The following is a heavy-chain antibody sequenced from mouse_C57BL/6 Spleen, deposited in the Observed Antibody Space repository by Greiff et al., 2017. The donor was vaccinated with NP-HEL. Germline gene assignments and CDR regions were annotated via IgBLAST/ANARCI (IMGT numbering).Heavy chain of an antibody. CDR1: GYSFTGYY. Sequence: VQLQQSGPELVKPGASVKISCKASGYSFTGYYMNWVKQSPEKSLEWIGEINPSTGGTTYNQKFKAKATLTVDKSSSTAYMQLKRLTSEDSAVYYCASETTIVTTWDYLYFDVWGTGTTVTVSS. CDR3: ASETTIVTTWDYLYFDV. V-gene: IGHV1-42*01. D-gene: IGHD2-5*01. CDR2: INPSTGGT. J-gene: IGHJ1*03.